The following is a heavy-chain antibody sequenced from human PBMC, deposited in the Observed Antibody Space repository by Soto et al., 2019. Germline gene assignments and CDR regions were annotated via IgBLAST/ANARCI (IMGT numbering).Heavy chain of an antibody. J-gene: IGHJ6*03. Sequence: EVQLVESGGGLVQPGRSLRLSCAASGFTFDDFAMHWVRQAPGKGLEWVSGINWNSGDIYYADSVKGRFTISRDNAKNPLYLQMNSLRAEDTALYYCTKDYAGYYYYVDVWGKGTTVTVSS. CDR1: GFTFDDFA. CDR3: TKDYAGYYYYVDV. V-gene: IGHV3-9*01. CDR2: INWNSGDI.